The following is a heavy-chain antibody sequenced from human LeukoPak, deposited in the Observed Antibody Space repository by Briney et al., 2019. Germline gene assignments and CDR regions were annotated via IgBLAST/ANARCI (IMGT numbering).Heavy chain of an antibody. D-gene: IGHD2-15*01. V-gene: IGHV4-61*02. CDR3: ARGPTYCSSSSCLQGE. CDR1: GGSTSGGSYY. Sequence: PPQTLSLTCTVSGGSTSGGSYYWSWIRQPAGKGLEWIGRIYTSGSTNYNPSLKSRVTISVDTSKNQFSLKLSSVTAADTAVYYCARGPTYCSSSSCLQGEWGQGTLVTVSS. J-gene: IGHJ4*02. CDR2: IYTSGST.